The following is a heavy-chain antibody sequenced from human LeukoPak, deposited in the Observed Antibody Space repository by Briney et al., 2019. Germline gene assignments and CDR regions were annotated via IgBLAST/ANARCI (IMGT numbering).Heavy chain of an antibody. CDR3: ARGVSGVTYP. CDR2: TYYRSYWYD. V-gene: IGHV6-1*01. Sequence: SQTLSLTCAISGDRVSSTSSTWSWIRQSPSRGLEWLGRTYYRSYWYDEYAESVKSRITISPDTSKNQFSLQLNSVTPEDTAVYYCARGVSGVTYPWGQGTLVTVSS. J-gene: IGHJ5*02. CDR1: GDRVSSTSST. D-gene: IGHD2-21*02.